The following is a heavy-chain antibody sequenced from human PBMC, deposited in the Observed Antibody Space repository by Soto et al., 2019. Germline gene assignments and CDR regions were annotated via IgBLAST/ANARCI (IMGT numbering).Heavy chain of an antibody. CDR2: INHSGST. Sequence: QVQLQQWGAGLLKPSETLSLTCAVYGGSFRGYYWSWIRQPPGKGLEGIGEINHSGSTNYNPSLQSRVTISVDTPKNQFSLKLSCVSAADTAVYYCARPMKKGYCSCGSCYPLGYWGQGTLVTVSS. J-gene: IGHJ4*02. CDR1: GGSFRGYY. V-gene: IGHV4-34*01. CDR3: ARPMKKGYCSCGSCYPLGY. D-gene: IGHD2-15*01.